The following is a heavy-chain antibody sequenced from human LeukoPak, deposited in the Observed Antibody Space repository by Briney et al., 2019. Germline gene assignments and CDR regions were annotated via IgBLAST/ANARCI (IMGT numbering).Heavy chain of an antibody. J-gene: IGHJ4*02. CDR3: ARGGENFFDY. V-gene: IGHV3-33*01. D-gene: IGHD3-10*01. CDR1: GFTFSRFG. CDR2: IWFDGSKE. Sequence: PGGSLRLSCAASGFTFSRFGMHWVRQAPGKGPEWVAVIWFDGSKEYYADSVKGRFNISRDNSKNTLCLQLDSLRAGDTAVYYCARGGENFFDYWGQGTLVTVSS.